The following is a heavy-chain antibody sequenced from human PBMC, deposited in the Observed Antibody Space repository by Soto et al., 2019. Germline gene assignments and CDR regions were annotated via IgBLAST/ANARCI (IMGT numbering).Heavy chain of an antibody. Sequence: SETLSLTCTVSGGSMRNYFWTWIRQPPGKGLEWIGYIHYSGATSFFPSYNPSLRSRVTISEDTSKNQFSLKLLSVTTADTAVYFCAAGEASSRNLAPYYLDFWGQGTLVTVSS. CDR2: IHYSGATSFFP. CDR3: AAGEASSRNLAPYYLDF. CDR1: GGSMRNYF. D-gene: IGHD6-13*01. V-gene: IGHV4-59*01. J-gene: IGHJ4*02.